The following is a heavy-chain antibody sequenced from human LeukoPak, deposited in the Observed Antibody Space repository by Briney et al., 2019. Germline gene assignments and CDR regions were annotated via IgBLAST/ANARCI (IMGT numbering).Heavy chain of an antibody. CDR2: ISSSSGYI. J-gene: IGHJ4*02. CDR3: ARVAIAVAGDFDY. V-gene: IGHV3-21*01. D-gene: IGHD6-19*01. CDR1: GFAFSSYS. Sequence: GRSLRLSCAASGFAFSSYSMNWVRQAPGKGLEWVSSISSSSGYIYYADSVKGRFTISRDNAKNSLYLQMNSLRAEDTAVYYCARVAIAVAGDFDYWGQGTLVTVSS.